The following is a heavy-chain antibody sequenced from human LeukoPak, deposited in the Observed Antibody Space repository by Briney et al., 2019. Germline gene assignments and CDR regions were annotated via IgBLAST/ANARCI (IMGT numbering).Heavy chain of an antibody. J-gene: IGHJ4*02. CDR3: GRHSSRDHRYYFDS. Sequence: GESLKISCKASGYSSTNYWIAWVRQMPAKGLEWMRIFYPGDSDTRYSPAFQGQVTISSSNYITTAYLYWSSLRASDTAIYYYGRHSSRDHRYYFDSWGRGTLVSISS. V-gene: IGHV5-51*01. D-gene: IGHD2-2*01. CDR1: GYSSTNYW. CDR2: FYPGDSDT.